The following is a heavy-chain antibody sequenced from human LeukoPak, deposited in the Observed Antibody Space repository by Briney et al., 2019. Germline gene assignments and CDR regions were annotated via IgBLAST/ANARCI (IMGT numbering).Heavy chain of an antibody. CDR3: GSLHQFRRLTVFDY. D-gene: IGHD2-2*01. CDR2: IYYGGST. J-gene: IGHJ4*02. Sequence: ETLSLTCTVSSGPIRRYYGSWLRQPPGKGLEWIGYIYYGGSTNYNPSVKRRVNLSVDTSKNHFSLNLKPVTAGDTALFYCGSLHQFRRLTVFDYWGQRTLVTVSS. V-gene: IGHV4-59*12. CDR1: SGPIRRYY.